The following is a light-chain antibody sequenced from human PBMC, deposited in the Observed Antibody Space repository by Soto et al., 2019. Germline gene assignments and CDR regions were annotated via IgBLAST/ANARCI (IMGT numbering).Light chain of an antibody. Sequence: DIQMNQSPSSLSASVGARISITCQASQDIRTSLSWFQQKPGRAPKLLIYGASNLETGVPSRFRGSGSGTDFTFTISSLQPEDIATYYCQQYDNLPPFTYGPGTKLDIK. J-gene: IGKJ3*01. CDR1: QDIRTS. CDR3: QQYDNLPPFT. V-gene: IGKV1-33*01. CDR2: GAS.